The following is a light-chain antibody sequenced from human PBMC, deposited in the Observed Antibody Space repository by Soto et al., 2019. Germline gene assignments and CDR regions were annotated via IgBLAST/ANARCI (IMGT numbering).Light chain of an antibody. Sequence: EIVLTQSPGTLSLSPGESATLSCRASPSVSHCLAWYQQKPGQAPRLLIYDTSSRATGIPGRFSGSGSGTDFTLTIDSLEPEDSAVYYCQQRTDWPTFGGGTKVEI. V-gene: IGKV3-11*01. CDR1: PSVSHC. CDR3: QQRTDWPT. CDR2: DTS. J-gene: IGKJ4*01.